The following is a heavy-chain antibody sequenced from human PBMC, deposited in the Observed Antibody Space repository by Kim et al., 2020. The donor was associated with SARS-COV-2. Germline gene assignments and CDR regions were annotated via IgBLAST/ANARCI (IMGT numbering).Heavy chain of an antibody. V-gene: IGHV4-34*01. Sequence: SETLSLTCAVYGGSFSGYYWSWIRQPPGKGVEWIGEINHSGSTNYNPSLKSRVTISVDTSKNQFSLKLSSVTAADTAVYYCARDRAWGYSYGSPSKTFDYWGQGTLVTVSS. CDR1: GGSFSGYY. CDR2: INHSGST. D-gene: IGHD5-18*01. CDR3: ARDRAWGYSYGSPSKTFDY. J-gene: IGHJ4*02.